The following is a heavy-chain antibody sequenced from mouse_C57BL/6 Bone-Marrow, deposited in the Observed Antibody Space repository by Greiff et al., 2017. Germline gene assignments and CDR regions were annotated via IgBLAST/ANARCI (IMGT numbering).Heavy chain of an antibody. Sequence: VQLKESGAELVRPGASVKLSCTASGFNIKDDYMHWVKQRPEQGLEWIGWIDPENGDTEYASKFQGKATITADTSSNTAYLQLSSLTSEDTAVYYCTPMMTDYFDYWGQGTTLTVSS. CDR1: GFNIKDDY. CDR3: TPMMTDYFDY. D-gene: IGHD2-4*01. CDR2: IDPENGDT. J-gene: IGHJ2*01. V-gene: IGHV14-4*01.